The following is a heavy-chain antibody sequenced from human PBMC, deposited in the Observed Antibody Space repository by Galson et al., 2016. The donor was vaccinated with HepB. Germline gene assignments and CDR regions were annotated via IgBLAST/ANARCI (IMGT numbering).Heavy chain of an antibody. CDR2: ISHAGIK. V-gene: IGHV4-34*01. CDR3: ARGLATRPRQRDNRGLDSFDI. Sequence: SETLSLTCGVSGGSFTDNFWSWIRQPLGKGLEWIGEISHAGIKNLSPSLRGRLRMSTDTSKSQFSLELRSVTAADTAVYYCARGLATRPRQRDNRGLDSFDIWGPGTLVTVSS. J-gene: IGHJ3*02. D-gene: IGHD1-1*01. CDR1: GGSFTDNF.